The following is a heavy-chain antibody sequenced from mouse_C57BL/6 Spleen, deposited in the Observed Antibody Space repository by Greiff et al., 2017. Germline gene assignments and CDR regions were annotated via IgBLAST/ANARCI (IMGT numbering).Heavy chain of an antibody. CDR1: GYSITSGYY. V-gene: IGHV3-6*01. D-gene: IGHD2-4*01. Sequence: EVKLMESGPGLVKPSQSLSLTCSVTGYSITSGYYWNWIRQFPGNKLEWMGYISYDGSNNYNPSLKNRISITRDTSKNQFFLKLNSVTTEDTATYYCASGRYDYGSEFAYWGQGTLVTVSA. J-gene: IGHJ3*01. CDR2: ISYDGSN. CDR3: ASGRYDYGSEFAY.